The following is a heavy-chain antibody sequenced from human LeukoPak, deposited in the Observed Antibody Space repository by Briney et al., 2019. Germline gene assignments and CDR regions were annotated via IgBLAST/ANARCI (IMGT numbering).Heavy chain of an antibody. CDR1: GGSISSSNW. Sequence: SGTLSLTCAVSGGSISSSNWWSWVRQPPGKGLEWIGEIYHSGSTNYNPSLKSRATISVDKSKNQFSLKLSSVTAADTAVYYCASRSHSSSWYRRGYYYGMDVWGQGTTVTVSS. D-gene: IGHD6-13*01. J-gene: IGHJ6*02. CDR3: ASRSHSSSWYRRGYYYGMDV. V-gene: IGHV4-4*02. CDR2: IYHSGST.